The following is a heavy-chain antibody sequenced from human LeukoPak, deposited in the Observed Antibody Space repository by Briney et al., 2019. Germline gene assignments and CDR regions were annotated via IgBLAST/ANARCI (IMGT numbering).Heavy chain of an antibody. CDR3: ARGWERRFGYVWGSYRPNWFDP. Sequence: GASVKVSCKASGYTFTSYGISWVRQAPGQGLEWMGWISAYNGNTNYAQKLQGRVTMTTDTSTSTAYMELRSLRSDDTAVYYCARGWERRFGYVWGSYRPNWFDPWGQGTLVTVSS. V-gene: IGHV1-18*01. D-gene: IGHD3-16*02. CDR2: ISAYNGNT. J-gene: IGHJ5*02. CDR1: GYTFTSYG.